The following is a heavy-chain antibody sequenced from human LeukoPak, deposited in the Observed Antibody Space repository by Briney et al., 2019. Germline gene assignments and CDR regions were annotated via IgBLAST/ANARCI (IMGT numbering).Heavy chain of an antibody. Sequence: PGGSLSLSCAASGFTFSNYEMNWVRQAPGKGLEWISYISSSGSTIYYADSVKGRFTISRDNAKNSLYLQMNSLRVEDTAVYYCARASAPPSFYYYYGMDVWGQGTTVTVSS. J-gene: IGHJ6*02. CDR1: GFTFSNYE. V-gene: IGHV3-48*03. CDR3: ARASAPPSFYYYYGMDV. CDR2: ISSSGSTI.